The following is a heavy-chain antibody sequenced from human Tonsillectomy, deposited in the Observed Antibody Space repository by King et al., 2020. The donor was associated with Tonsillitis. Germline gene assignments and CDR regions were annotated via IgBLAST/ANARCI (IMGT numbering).Heavy chain of an antibody. CDR2: ISASGAIT. J-gene: IGHJ4*02. V-gene: IGHV3-23*04. CDR1: GLTFSSYA. D-gene: IGHD6-19*01. Sequence: VQLVESGGGLVQPGGSLRLSCAASGLTFSSYALSWVRQAPGKGLEWVSTISASGAITYYADSVKGRFTISRDNSKNTLYLQMNSLGAEDTAVYYCAEGGIAVADFDSWGQGTLVTVSS. CDR3: AEGGIAVADFDS.